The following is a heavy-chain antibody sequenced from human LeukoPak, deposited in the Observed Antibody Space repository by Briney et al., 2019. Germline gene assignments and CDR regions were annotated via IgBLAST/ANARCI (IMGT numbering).Heavy chain of an antibody. CDR2: ISSSSSYI. V-gene: IGHV3-21*01. Sequence: GGSLRLSCAASGFTFSSYSMNWVRQAPGKGLEWVSSISSSSSYIYYADSVKGRFTISRDNAKNSLYLQMNSLRAEDTAVYYCARARDVDAFDIWGQGTMVTVSS. CDR3: ARARDVDAFDI. J-gene: IGHJ3*02. CDR1: GFTFSSYS.